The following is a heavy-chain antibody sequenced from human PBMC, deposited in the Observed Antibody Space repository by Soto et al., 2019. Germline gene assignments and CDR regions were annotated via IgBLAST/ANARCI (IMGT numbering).Heavy chain of an antibody. Sequence: QAQLVQSGAEVKKPGASVKVSCKASGYTFYSHSISWVRQAPGQGLEWMGRINGDYGNTQYAQKFRGRVTMTTDTSTTTVDMELTNLRSDDTAVYYCARCIQGDYYYGMDVWGQGTTVNVSS. CDR1: GYTFYSHS. D-gene: IGHD5-18*01. CDR2: INGDYGNT. J-gene: IGHJ6*02. V-gene: IGHV1-18*01. CDR3: ARCIQGDYYYGMDV.